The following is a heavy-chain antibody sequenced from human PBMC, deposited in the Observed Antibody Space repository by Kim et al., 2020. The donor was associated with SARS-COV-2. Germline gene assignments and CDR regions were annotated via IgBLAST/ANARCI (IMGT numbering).Heavy chain of an antibody. V-gene: IGHV3-30-3*01. CDR2: ISYDGSNK. CDR1: GFTFSSYA. CDR3: YVEYKGL. Sequence: GGSLRLSCAASGFTFSSYAMHWVRQAPGKGLEWVAVISYDGSNKYYADSVKGRFTISRDNSKNTLYLQMNSLRTEDAAVYYCYVEYKGLWGQGTLVTVSS. D-gene: IGHD1-1*01. J-gene: IGHJ4*02.